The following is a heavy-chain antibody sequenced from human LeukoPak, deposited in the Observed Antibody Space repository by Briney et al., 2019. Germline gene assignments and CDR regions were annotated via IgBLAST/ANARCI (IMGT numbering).Heavy chain of an antibody. V-gene: IGHV1-46*01. CDR2: INPSGGST. J-gene: IGHJ4*02. CDR3: ARDSVQSVWELLAPTHS. D-gene: IGHD1-26*01. CDR1: GYTFTGYY. Sequence: ASVKVSCKASGYTFTGYYMHWVRQAPGQGLEWMGIINPSGGSTSYAQKFQGRVTMTRDTSTSTVYMELSSLRSEDAAVYYCARDSVQSVWELLAPTHSWGQGTLVTVSS.